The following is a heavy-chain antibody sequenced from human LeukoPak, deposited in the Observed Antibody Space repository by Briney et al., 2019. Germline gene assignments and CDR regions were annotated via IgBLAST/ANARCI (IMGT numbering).Heavy chain of an antibody. Sequence: GGSLRLSCAASGFTFTSYSMNWVRQAPGKGLEWVSAISGSGGSTYYADSVKGRFTISRDNSKNTLYLQMNSLRAEDTAVYYCAKDGSHYYDSSGYFFDYWGQGTLVTVSS. CDR1: GFTFTSYS. CDR3: AKDGSHYYDSSGYFFDY. CDR2: ISGSGGST. D-gene: IGHD3-22*01. J-gene: IGHJ4*02. V-gene: IGHV3-23*01.